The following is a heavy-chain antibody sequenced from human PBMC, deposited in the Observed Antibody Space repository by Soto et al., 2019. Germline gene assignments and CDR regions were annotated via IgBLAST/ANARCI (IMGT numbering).Heavy chain of an antibody. CDR1: GGPISSYY. Sequence: NPSETLSLTCTVSGGPISSYYWSWIRQPPGKGLEWIGYIYYSGSTNYNPSLKSRVTISVDTSKNQFSLKLSSVTAADTAVYYCARDKRGAGMDVWGQGTTVTVSS. CDR3: ARDKRGAGMDV. J-gene: IGHJ6*02. CDR2: IYYSGST. V-gene: IGHV4-59*01.